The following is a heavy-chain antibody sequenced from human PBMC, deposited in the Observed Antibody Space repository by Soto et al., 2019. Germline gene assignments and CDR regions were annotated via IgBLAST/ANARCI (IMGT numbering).Heavy chain of an antibody. J-gene: IGHJ5*02. Sequence: GGSLRLSCAASGFTFSSYWMHWVRQGPEKGLVWVSRVSPDGSTTNYGDSVRGRFTISRDNAKGTLYLHMDSLRVEDTAVYYCARASRVAAAANGDNRFDPWGQGTLVTVSS. CDR2: VSPDGSTT. V-gene: IGHV3-74*01. CDR3: ARASRVAAAANGDNRFDP. D-gene: IGHD6-13*01. CDR1: GFTFSSYW.